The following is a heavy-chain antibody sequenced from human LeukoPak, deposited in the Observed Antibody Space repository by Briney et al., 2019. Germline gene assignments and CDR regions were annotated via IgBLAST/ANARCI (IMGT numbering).Heavy chain of an antibody. D-gene: IGHD6-13*01. CDR3: ARDRIAAAGTVEFGWFDP. V-gene: IGHV3-7*01. CDR2: IKQDGSEK. J-gene: IGHJ5*02. CDR1: GFTFSSYW. Sequence: GRSLRLSCAASGFTFSSYWMSWVRQAPGKGLEWVANIKQDGSEKYYVDSVKGRFTISTDNAKNSLYLQMNSLRAEDTAVYYCARDRIAAAGTVEFGWFDPWGQGTLVTVSS.